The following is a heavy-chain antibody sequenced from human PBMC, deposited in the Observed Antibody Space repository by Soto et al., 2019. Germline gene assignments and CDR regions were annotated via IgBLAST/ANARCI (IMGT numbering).Heavy chain of an antibody. J-gene: IGHJ6*02. V-gene: IGHV3-30*02. CDR3: AKDRGLRFLEWFPYGMDV. CDR2: IWYDGSNK. CDR1: GFTFSSYG. D-gene: IGHD3-3*01. Sequence: GGSLRLSCAASGFTFSSYGMHWVRQAPGKGLEWVAVIWYDGSNKYYADSVKGRFTISRDNSKNTLYLQMNSLRAEDTAVYYCAKDRGLRFLEWFPYGMDVWGQGTTVTVSS.